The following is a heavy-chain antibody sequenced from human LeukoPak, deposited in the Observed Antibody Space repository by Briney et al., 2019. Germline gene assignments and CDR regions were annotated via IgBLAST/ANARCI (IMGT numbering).Heavy chain of an antibody. V-gene: IGHV4-59*02. CDR2: IYHSGST. Sequence: SETLSLTCTVSGGSVNTYYWSWIRQPPGKGLEWIGYIYHSGSTYYNPSLKSRVTISVDRSKNQFSLKLSSVTAADTAVYYCTRGLLSGAFDIWGQGTMVTVFS. D-gene: IGHD3-10*01. CDR3: TRGLLSGAFDI. CDR1: GGSVNTYY. J-gene: IGHJ3*02.